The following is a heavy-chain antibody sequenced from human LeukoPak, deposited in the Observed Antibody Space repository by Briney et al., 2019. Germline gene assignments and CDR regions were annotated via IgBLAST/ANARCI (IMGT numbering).Heavy chain of an antibody. Sequence: PSETLSLTCTVSGGSIISSTFYWGWVRQPPGKGLEWIGSIYYSGSTYYSPSLKSRVTISVDTSKNQFSLKVNSVTAADTAVYYCAREGMDITGTTRFVDYWGQGTLVTVSS. CDR1: GGSIISSTFY. D-gene: IGHD1-20*01. CDR2: IYYSGST. V-gene: IGHV4-39*07. J-gene: IGHJ4*02. CDR3: AREGMDITGTTRFVDY.